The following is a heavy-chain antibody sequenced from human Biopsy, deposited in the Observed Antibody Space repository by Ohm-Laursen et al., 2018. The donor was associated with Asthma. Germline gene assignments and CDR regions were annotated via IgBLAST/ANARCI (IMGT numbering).Heavy chain of an antibody. Sequence: SLRLSCAASGFTFSSYGMHWVRQAPGKGLEWVALISNDGSSKYYADSVKGRFTISRDISKNTLYLQMSSLRADDTAVYYCAKGGTYTTDRYAYWGQGSLVTVSS. V-gene: IGHV3-30*18. J-gene: IGHJ4*02. CDR3: AKGGTYTTDRYAY. CDR1: GFTFSSYG. D-gene: IGHD1-26*01. CDR2: ISNDGSSK.